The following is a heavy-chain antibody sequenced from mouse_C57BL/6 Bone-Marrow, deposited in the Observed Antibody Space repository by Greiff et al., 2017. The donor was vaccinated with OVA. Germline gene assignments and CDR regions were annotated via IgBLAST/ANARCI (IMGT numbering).Heavy chain of an antibody. CDR1: GFSLTSYA. CDR3: ASIRGEFAY. J-gene: IGHJ3*01. Sequence: VKLMESGPGLVAPSQSLSITCTVSGFSLTSYAISWVRQPPGKGLEWLGVIWTGGGTNYNSALKSRQSISKDNSKSQVVLKVNRLQTDDTARCYCASIRGEFAYWGQGTLVTVSA. D-gene: IGHD1-3*01. V-gene: IGHV2-9-1*01. CDR2: IWTGGGT.